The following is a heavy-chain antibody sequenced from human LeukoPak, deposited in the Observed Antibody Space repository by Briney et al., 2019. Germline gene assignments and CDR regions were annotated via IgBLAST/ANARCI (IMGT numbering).Heavy chain of an antibody. CDR2: TYYRSKRYN. Sequence: SQTLSLTCAISGDSVSSNSAAWNWIRQSPSRGLEWLGSTYYRSKRYNHYSGSVKSRITINPDTSKNQFSLQLNSVTPEDTAVYYCARVHRIAAAGLPHYYYYYYMDVWGKGTTVTISS. CDR1: GDSVSSNSAA. J-gene: IGHJ6*03. V-gene: IGHV6-1*01. D-gene: IGHD6-13*01. CDR3: ARVHRIAAAGLPHYYYYYYMDV.